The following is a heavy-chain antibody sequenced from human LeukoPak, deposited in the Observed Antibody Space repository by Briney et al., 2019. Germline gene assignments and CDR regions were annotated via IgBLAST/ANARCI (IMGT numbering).Heavy chain of an antibody. Sequence: PSETLSLTCTISDGSISSYYWNWIRQTPGKGLEWIGHIHYGGSTHYNPSIQSRVSISIDTSKKHFSLNLRSVTAVDTAVYYCARWGHFDTSGYFVVDYWGQGTLVTVSS. CDR3: ARWGHFDTSGYFVVDY. CDR2: IHYGGST. D-gene: IGHD3-22*01. CDR1: DGSISSYY. V-gene: IGHV4-59*01. J-gene: IGHJ4*02.